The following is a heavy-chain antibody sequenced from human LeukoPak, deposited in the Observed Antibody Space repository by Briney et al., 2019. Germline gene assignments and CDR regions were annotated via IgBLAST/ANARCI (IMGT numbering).Heavy chain of an antibody. V-gene: IGHV5-51*01. CDR3: ARHPIAAAGTNWFDP. D-gene: IGHD6-13*01. Sequence: GESLKISCKGSGYSFTSYWIGWVGQMPGKGLEWMGIIYPGDSDTRYSPSFQGQVTISADKSISTAYLQWSSLKASDTAMYYCARHPIAAAGTNWFDPWGQGTLVTVSS. CDR2: IYPGDSDT. J-gene: IGHJ5*02. CDR1: GYSFTSYW.